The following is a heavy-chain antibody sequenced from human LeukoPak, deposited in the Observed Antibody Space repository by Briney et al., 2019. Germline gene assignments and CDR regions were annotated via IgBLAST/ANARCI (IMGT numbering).Heavy chain of an antibody. V-gene: IGHV4-34*01. J-gene: IGHJ4*02. CDR3: ARDLIVPDAMTGSGSYSTDY. CDR2: INHSGST. D-gene: IGHD3-10*01. CDR1: GGSFSGYY. Sequence: SETLSLTCAVYGGSFSGYYWSWIRQPPGKGLEWIGEINHSGSTNYDPSLKSRVTMSVDTSKNQFSLKLSSVTAADTAVYYCARDLIVPDAMTGSGSYSTDYWGQGTLATVSS.